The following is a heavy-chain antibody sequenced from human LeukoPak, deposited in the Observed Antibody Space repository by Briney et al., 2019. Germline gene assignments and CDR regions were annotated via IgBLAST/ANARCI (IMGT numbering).Heavy chain of an antibody. Sequence: GGSLRLSCAASEFTFSSYSMNWVRQAPGEGLEWVSIISGSGDRTLHADSVKGRFTVSRDNSKNTVYLQMNSLRAEDAAVYYCAKDLRNIRTLVDLQMIWGQGTLVIVSS. CDR3: AKDLRNIRTLVDLQMI. J-gene: IGHJ3*02. CDR1: EFTFSSYS. V-gene: IGHV3-23*01. D-gene: IGHD2-8*02. CDR2: ISGSGDRT.